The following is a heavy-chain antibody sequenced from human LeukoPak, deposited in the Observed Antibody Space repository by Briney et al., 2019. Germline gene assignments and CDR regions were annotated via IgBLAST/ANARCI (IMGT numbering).Heavy chain of an antibody. CDR2: IYYSVST. V-gene: IGHV4-39*01. D-gene: IGHD6-19*01. CDR3: AREQWLVPDNWFDP. CDR1: GGSISSSSYY. Sequence: SETLSLTCTVSGGSISSSSYYWGWIRQPPGKWLEWIGSIYYSVSTYYNPSLKSRVTISVDTSKNQFSLKLTSLTPADRAVYYGAREQWLVPDNWFDPWGEGSLVTVSS. J-gene: IGHJ5*02.